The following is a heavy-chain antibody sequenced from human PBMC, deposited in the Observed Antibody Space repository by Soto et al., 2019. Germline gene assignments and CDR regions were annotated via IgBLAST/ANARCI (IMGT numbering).Heavy chain of an antibody. D-gene: IGHD2-2*01. V-gene: IGHV3-11*01. CDR2: ISSSSGTI. CDR3: ARGTYASKTDFDY. Sequence: VGSLRLSCAASGFTFSDYYMTWIRQAPGSGLEWVSYISSSSGTISYANSVKGRFTISRANAHNSLYLQMSSLRAEDTAVYYCARGTYASKTDFDYWGQGTLVTVSS. CDR1: GFTFSDYY. J-gene: IGHJ4*02.